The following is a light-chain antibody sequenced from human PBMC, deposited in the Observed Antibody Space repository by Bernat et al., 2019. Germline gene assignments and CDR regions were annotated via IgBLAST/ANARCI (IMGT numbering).Light chain of an antibody. V-gene: IGKV3-11*01. CDR1: QSLNTH. CDR3: QERTKWPRLT. J-gene: IGKJ3*01. Sequence: DIVLTQSPATLSLSPGERATLSCSASQSLNTHLAWYQQTPGQAPRLLIYDASIRASGIPARFTGSGSGTDFTLTISNLEPEDFVVYYCQERTKWPRLTVGPGTKVDS. CDR2: DAS.